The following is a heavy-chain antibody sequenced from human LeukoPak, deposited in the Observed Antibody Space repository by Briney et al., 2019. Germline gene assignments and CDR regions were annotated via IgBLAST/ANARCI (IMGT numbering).Heavy chain of an antibody. CDR2: IYYSGST. CDR1: GGSVSSSSYY. V-gene: IGHV4-39*07. J-gene: IGHJ4*02. D-gene: IGHD1-26*01. Sequence: PSETLSLTCTVSGGSVSSSSYYWGWIRQPPGRGLEWIGSIYYSGSTYYNPSLKSRVTISVDTSKNQFSLKLSSVTAADTAVYYCARSGMGGSYYMVGYWGQGTLVTVSS. CDR3: ARSGMGGSYYMVGY.